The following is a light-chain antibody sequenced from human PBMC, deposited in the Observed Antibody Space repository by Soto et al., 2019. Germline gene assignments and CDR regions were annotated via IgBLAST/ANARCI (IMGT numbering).Light chain of an antibody. CDR3: QQHGISHIT. CDR1: QSVPRSY. V-gene: IGKV3-20*01. Sequence: LTQSPGTLSFSLVERGTLSCRASQSVPRSYLAWYQQKPGQAPRLLIYDASNRAPGIPARFSGSGSGTDFTLTISRLEPGDFAVYYCQQHGISHITFGQGTRLEI. J-gene: IGKJ5*01. CDR2: DAS.